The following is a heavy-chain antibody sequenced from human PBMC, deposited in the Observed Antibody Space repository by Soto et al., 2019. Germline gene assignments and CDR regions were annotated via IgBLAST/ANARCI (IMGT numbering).Heavy chain of an antibody. CDR1: GYTFTSYG. D-gene: IGHD6-6*01. J-gene: IGHJ5*02. CDR3: ARDQEYSTSGLYWFDL. CDR2: ISAYNGDT. V-gene: IGHV1-18*04. Sequence: VQLVQSGAEVKKPGASVKVSCKASGYTFTSYGITWVRQAPGQGLEWMGWISAYNGDTNYAQKVQGRVTMTTDTSTSTVDMELKSLKSDDTAVYFCARDQEYSTSGLYWFDLWGQGTLVTVSS.